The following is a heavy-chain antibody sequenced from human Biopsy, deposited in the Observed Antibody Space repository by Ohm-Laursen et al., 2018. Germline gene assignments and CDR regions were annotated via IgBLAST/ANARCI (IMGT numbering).Heavy chain of an antibody. J-gene: IGHJ5*02. D-gene: IGHD3-10*01. Sequence: LSLTCAASGFTFSGYAMSWVRQGPEKGLEWVSVVTGSGRITYYTDSVKGRFSISRDNSKNTLYLQMNSLRVEDTAVYYCAKGRSGGTGHGNWFDPWGQGTLVIVSS. CDR3: AKGRSGGTGHGNWFDP. V-gene: IGHV3-23*01. CDR1: GFTFSGYA. CDR2: VTGSGRIT.